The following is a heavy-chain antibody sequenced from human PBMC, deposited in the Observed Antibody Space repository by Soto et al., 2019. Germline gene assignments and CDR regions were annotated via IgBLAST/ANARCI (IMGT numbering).Heavy chain of an antibody. J-gene: IGHJ6*02. CDR1: GGSISSDY. D-gene: IGHD1-26*01. Sequence: SETLSLTCTVSGGSISSDYWSWIRQPPGKGLEWIGYIYYSGSTNYNPSLKSRVTISVDTSKNQFSLKLSSVTAADTAVYYCAREADESRRERDYDYYYGMDVWGQGTTVTVSS. CDR2: IYYSGST. CDR3: AREADESRRERDYDYYYGMDV. V-gene: IGHV4-59*01.